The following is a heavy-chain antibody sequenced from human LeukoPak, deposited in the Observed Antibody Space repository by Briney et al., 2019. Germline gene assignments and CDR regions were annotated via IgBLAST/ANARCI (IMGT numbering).Heavy chain of an antibody. CDR2: IYASGST. CDR3: ESVFRKDGYNYDDVDI. J-gene: IGHJ3*02. Sequence: SQTLSLTCTVSGGSISSGDYYWSWIRQPAGKRLEWIGRIYASGSTNYNPSLKSRVTISIDTSKNQFSTKVTSVTAADTAVYYCESVFRKDGYNYDDVDIWGQGTMVTLST. CDR1: GGSISSGDYY. D-gene: IGHD5-24*01. V-gene: IGHV4-61*02.